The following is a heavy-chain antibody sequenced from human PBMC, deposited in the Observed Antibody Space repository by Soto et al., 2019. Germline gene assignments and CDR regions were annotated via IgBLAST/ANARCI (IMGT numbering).Heavy chain of an antibody. CDR1: GFTFSSYW. Sequence: EVQLVESGGGLVQPGGSLRLSCAASGFTFSSYWMHWVRQAPGKGLVWVSRINSDGSITSYADSVKGRFTISRDNAKNTLYLHMNSLRAEDTAVYYCARQGGAAFYYDGMDVWGQGTTVTVSS. J-gene: IGHJ6*02. CDR2: INSDGSIT. D-gene: IGHD1-26*01. V-gene: IGHV3-74*01. CDR3: ARQGGAAFYYDGMDV.